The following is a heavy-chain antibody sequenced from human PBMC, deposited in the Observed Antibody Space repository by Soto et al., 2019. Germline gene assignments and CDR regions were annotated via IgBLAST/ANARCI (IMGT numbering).Heavy chain of an antibody. CDR1: GLTFIAYW. CDR3: ARGITLPTPLDY. D-gene: IGHD1-20*01. V-gene: IGHV3-7*01. Sequence: GGPLRVSCAASGLTFIAYWMTWVRQAPGKGLEWVANIKQDGSEKYYVDSVKGRFTISRDNAKNSLYLQMNSLRSEDTAVYYCARGITLPTPLDYWGQGTLVTVSS. CDR2: IKQDGSEK. J-gene: IGHJ4*02.